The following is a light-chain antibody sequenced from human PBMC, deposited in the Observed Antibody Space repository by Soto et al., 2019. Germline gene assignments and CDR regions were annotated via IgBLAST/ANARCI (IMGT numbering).Light chain of an antibody. CDR3: AAWDDRLNGWV. CDR1: TSNIGGNT. CDR2: TNS. V-gene: IGLV1-44*01. Sequence: QSVLTQPPSASGTPGQRVTISCSGSTSNIGGNTVHWYQQLPGTAPKLLIYTNSQRPPGVPDRFSGSKSGTSASLAISGLQSEDEADYYCAAWDDRLNGWVFGGGTKLTVL. J-gene: IGLJ3*02.